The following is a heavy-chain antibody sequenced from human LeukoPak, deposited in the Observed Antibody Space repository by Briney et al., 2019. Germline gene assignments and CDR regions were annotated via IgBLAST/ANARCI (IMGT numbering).Heavy chain of an antibody. CDR3: ARGPITIFGVVVLYYFDY. Sequence: MPSETLSLTCTVSGGSISSGSYYWSWIRQPAGKGLEWIERIYTSGSTNYNPSLKSRVTISVDTSKNQFSLKLSSVTAADTAVYYCARGPITIFGVVVLYYFDYWGQGTLVTVSS. CDR2: IYTSGST. J-gene: IGHJ4*02. V-gene: IGHV4-61*02. CDR1: GGSISSGSYY. D-gene: IGHD3-3*01.